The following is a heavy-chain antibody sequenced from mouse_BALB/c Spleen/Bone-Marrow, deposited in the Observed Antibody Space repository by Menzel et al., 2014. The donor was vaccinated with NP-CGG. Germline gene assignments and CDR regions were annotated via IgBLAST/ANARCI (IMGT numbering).Heavy chain of an antibody. Sequence: EVQLQQSGTVLARPGAAVKMSCKASGYTFFNYWMHWVKQRPGQDLEWIGTIYPGNSDTTYNQKFKGKAKLTAVTSTSTAYMELSSLTNEDSAVYYCTTLARSDFDYWGQGTTLTVSS. CDR2: IYPGNSDT. J-gene: IGHJ2*01. V-gene: IGHV1-5*01. D-gene: IGHD3-1*01. CDR1: GYTFFNYW. CDR3: TTLARSDFDY.